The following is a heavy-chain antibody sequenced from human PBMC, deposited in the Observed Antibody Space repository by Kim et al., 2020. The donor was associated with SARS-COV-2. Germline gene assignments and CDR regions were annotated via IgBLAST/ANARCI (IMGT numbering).Heavy chain of an antibody. CDR2: IIPIFGTA. V-gene: IGHV1-69*13. D-gene: IGHD5-12*01. CDR3: ARGLGYSGYDSEGFDY. CDR1: GGTFSSYA. J-gene: IGHJ4*02. Sequence: SVKVSCKASGGTFSSYAISWVRQAPGQGLEWMGGIIPIFGTANYAQKFQGRVTITADESTSTAYMELSSLRSEDTAVYYCARGLGYSGYDSEGFDYWGQGTLVTVSS.